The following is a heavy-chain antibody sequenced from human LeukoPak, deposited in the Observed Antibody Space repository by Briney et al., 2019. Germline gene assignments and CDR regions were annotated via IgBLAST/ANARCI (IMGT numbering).Heavy chain of an antibody. Sequence: GLLRLSCTVSGFTVSSNSMSWVRQAPGKGLEWVSFIYSDSTHYSDSATARFTISRDNYKNTMYLQMTSLRAEDTAVYYCARRAGAYSHPYDYWGQGTLVTVSS. CDR3: ARRAGAYSHPYDY. J-gene: IGHJ4*02. V-gene: IGHV3-53*01. D-gene: IGHD4/OR15-4a*01. CDR1: GFTVSSNS. CDR2: IYSDST.